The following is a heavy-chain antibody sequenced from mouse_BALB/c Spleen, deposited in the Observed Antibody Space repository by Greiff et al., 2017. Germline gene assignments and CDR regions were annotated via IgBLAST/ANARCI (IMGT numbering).Heavy chain of an antibody. CDR3: ARDRDYEAWFAY. CDR1: GFTFSDYY. Sequence: EVKVVESGGGLVKPGGSLKLSCAASGFTFSDYYMYWVRQTPEKRLEWVATISDGGSYTYYPDSVKGRFTISRDNAKNNLYLQMSSLKSEDTAMYYCARDRDYEAWFAYWGQGTLVTVSA. D-gene: IGHD2-4*01. V-gene: IGHV5-4*02. CDR2: ISDGGSYT. J-gene: IGHJ3*01.